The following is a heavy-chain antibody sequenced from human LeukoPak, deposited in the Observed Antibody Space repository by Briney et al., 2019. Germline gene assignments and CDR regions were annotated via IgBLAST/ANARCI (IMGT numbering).Heavy chain of an antibody. D-gene: IGHD2-15*01. CDR2: IYSDGTT. Sequence: GGSLRLSCAASRFTASSNYMKWVRQAPGKGPEWVSLIYSDGTTYYADSVKGRFTVSRNNSNNTLYLQMNSLRVDDTAVYYCARGYCSGGSCYAFDPWGQGTLVTVSS. V-gene: IGHV3-53*04. CDR3: ARGYCSGGSCYAFDP. CDR1: RFTASSNY. J-gene: IGHJ5*02.